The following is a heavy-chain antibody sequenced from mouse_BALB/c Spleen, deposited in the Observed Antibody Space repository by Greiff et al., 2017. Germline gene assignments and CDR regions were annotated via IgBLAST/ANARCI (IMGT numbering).Heavy chain of an antibody. D-gene: IGHD2-4*01. CDR2: IWGGGST. V-gene: IGHV2-6-4*01. J-gene: IGHJ4*01. Sequence: VKLVESGPGLVAPSQSLSITCTVSGFSLSSYSVHWVRQPPGKGLEWLGMIWGGGSTYYNSAIKSRRCISKDNAKSQVFLKMNSLQTDDTAMYYCARKDYRYAMDYWGQGTSVTVSS. CDR3: ARKDYRYAMDY. CDR1: GFSLSSYS.